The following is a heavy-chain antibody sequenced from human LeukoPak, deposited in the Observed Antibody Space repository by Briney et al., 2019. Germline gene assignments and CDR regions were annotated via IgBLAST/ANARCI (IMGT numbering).Heavy chain of an antibody. Sequence: PSETLSLTCAVYGGSFSGYYWSWIRQPPGKGLEWIGEINHSGSTNYNPSLKSRVTISVDTSKNQFSLKLSSVTAADTAVYYCARGELGGYYYYMDVWGKGTTVTISS. CDR2: INHSGST. J-gene: IGHJ6*03. CDR3: ARGELGGYYYYMDV. V-gene: IGHV4-34*01. CDR1: GGSFSGYY. D-gene: IGHD3-16*01.